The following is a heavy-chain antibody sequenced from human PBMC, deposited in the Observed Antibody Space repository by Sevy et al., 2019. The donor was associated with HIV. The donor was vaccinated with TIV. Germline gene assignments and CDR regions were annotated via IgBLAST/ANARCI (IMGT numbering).Heavy chain of an antibody. J-gene: IGHJ4*02. CDR3: ATAREYYQDSSGYLDF. V-gene: IGHV1-24*01. CDR2: FDPEDGET. Sequence: ASVKVSCKVSGYTLTGLSMHWVRQAPGKGLEWMGRFDPEDGETIYAQNFQGRVTLTEDTSGDTGYLELSSLRYGDTAVYYCATAREYYQDSSGYLDFWGQGTLVTVSS. D-gene: IGHD3-22*01. CDR1: GYTLTGLS.